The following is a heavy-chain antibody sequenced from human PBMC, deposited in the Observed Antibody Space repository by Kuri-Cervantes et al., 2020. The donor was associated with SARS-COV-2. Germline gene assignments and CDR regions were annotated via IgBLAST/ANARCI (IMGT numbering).Heavy chain of an antibody. CDR1: GFTFDDYG. CDR2: IRYDGSNK. D-gene: IGHD6-19*01. V-gene: IGHV3-30*02. J-gene: IGHJ4*02. Sequence: GGSLRPSCAASGFTFDDYGMSWVRQAPGKGLEWVAFIRYDGSNKYYADSVKGRFTISRDNAKNSLYLQMSSLRAEDTAVYYCARDLRLRKSLDYLGQGTLVTVSS. CDR3: ARDLRLRKSLDY.